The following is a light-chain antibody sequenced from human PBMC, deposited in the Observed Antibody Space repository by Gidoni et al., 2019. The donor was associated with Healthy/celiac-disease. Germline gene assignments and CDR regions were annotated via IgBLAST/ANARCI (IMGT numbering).Light chain of an antibody. J-gene: IGKJ3*01. CDR2: AAS. CDR1: QGISND. CDR3: QKYNSGPRT. V-gene: IGKV1-27*01. Sequence: DIQMTQSPSSLSASVGDRVTITCRASQGISNDLAWYQQKPGKVPKLLIYAASTLQSGVPSRFSGSGSGTEFTLTISSLQPEDVATYYCQKYNSGPRTFXPXTKVEIK.